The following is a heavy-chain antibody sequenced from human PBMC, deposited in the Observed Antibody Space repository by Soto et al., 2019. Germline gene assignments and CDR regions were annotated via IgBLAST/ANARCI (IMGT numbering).Heavy chain of an antibody. CDR3: ERGGIVVIPDS. CDR1: GGSISSGGYY. CDR2: IYYSGGT. D-gene: IGHD3-22*01. V-gene: IGHV4-31*03. J-gene: IGHJ5*01. Sequence: SETLSLTCTVSGGSISSGGYYWSWIRQHPGKGLEWIGYIYYSGGTYYNPSLRGRVTISIEMSKNQFSLNLSSVTAADTAVYYCERGGIVVIPDSWGQGTLVTVSS.